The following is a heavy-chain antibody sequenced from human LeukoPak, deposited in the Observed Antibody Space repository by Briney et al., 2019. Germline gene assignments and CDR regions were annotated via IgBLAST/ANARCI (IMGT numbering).Heavy chain of an antibody. CDR2: IYTSGST. Sequence: SQTLSLTRTLSGGSLTSYYCRWIRQPAGEGLEWIGRIYTSGSTNYNPSLKSRVTMSVDTAKNQFSLKLSSVTAADTAFYYRARVAAKTVDYWGQGTLVTVSS. J-gene: IGHJ4*02. V-gene: IGHV4-4*07. CDR1: GGSLTSYY. CDR3: ARVAAKTVDY. D-gene: IGHD2-15*01.